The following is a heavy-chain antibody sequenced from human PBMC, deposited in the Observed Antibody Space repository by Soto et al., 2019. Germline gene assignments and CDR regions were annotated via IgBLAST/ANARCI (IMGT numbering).Heavy chain of an antibody. D-gene: IGHD6-19*01. Sequence: PGWCLRLSCGASGFTFSNYYMSWIRQAPGKGLEWVSYISSTGRTIYYADSVKGRFTVSRDNAQNSLSLKLSSLRVEDTALYYCARSYSSGWEFGYWGQGTRVNVSS. CDR1: GFTFSNYY. CDR3: ARSYSSGWEFGY. CDR2: ISSTGRTI. J-gene: IGHJ4*02. V-gene: IGHV3-11*01.